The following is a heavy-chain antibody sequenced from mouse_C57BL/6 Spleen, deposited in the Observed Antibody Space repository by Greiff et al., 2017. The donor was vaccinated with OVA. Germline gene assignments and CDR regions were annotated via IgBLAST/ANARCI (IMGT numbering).Heavy chain of an antibody. D-gene: IGHD2-4*01. CDR3: ARGGDYDGVAY. V-gene: IGHV1-82*01. CDR2: IYPGDGDT. CDR1: GYAFSSSW. J-gene: IGHJ3*01. Sequence: QVQLQQSGPELVKPGASVKISCKASGYAFSSSWMNWVKQRPGKGLEWIGRIYPGDGDTNYNGKFKGKATLTADKSSSTAYMQLSSLTSEDSAVYFCARGGDYDGVAYWGQGTLVTVSA.